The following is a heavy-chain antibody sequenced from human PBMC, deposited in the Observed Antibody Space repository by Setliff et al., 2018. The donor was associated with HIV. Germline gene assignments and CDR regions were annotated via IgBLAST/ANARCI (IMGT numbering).Heavy chain of an antibody. CDR2: ISAYNGNT. Sequence: EASVKVSCKASGYTLTSYGISWVRQAPGQGLEWMGWISAYNGNTNYAQKVQGRVTMTTDTSTSTAYMELRSLRSDDTAVYYCARDRGVYCRSTNCYSPVDAFDIWGQGTMVTVSS. D-gene: IGHD2-2*01. CDR1: GYTLTSYG. V-gene: IGHV1-18*01. CDR3: ARDRGVYCRSTNCYSPVDAFDI. J-gene: IGHJ3*02.